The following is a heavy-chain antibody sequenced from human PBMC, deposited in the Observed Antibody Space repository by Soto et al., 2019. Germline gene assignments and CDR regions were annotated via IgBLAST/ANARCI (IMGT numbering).Heavy chain of an antibody. D-gene: IGHD2-21*02. CDR1: GGSISSGDYY. CDR2: IYYSGST. V-gene: IGHV4-30-4*01. CDR3: ARGGSCGGDCYPYYYYGMDV. J-gene: IGHJ6*02. Sequence: KASETLSLTCTVSGGSISSGDYYWSWIRQPPGKGLEWIGYIYYSGSTYYNPSLKSRVTISVDTSKNQFSLKLSSVTAADTAVYYCARGGSCGGDCYPYYYYGMDVWGQGTTVTVSS.